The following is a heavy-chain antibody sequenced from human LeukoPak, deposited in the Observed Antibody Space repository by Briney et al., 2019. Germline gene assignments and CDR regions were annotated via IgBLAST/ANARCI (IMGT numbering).Heavy chain of an antibody. CDR2: IRYDGSNK. CDR1: GFTFGSYG. D-gene: IGHD2-2*01. J-gene: IGHJ1*01. V-gene: IGHV3-30*02. CDR3: AKDRYCSSTSCQMAYFQH. Sequence: PGGSLRLSCAASGFTFGSYGMHWVRQAPGKGLEWVAFIRYDGSNKYYADSVKGRFTISRDNSKNTLYLQMNSLRAEDTAVYYCAKDRYCSSTSCQMAYFQHWGQGTLVTVSS.